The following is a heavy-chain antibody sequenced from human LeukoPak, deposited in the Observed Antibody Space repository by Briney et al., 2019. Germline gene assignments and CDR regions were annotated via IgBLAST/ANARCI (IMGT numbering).Heavy chain of an antibody. Sequence: SVKVSCKASGGAFSSYAISWVRQAPGQGLEWMGRIIPILGIANYAQKFQGRVTITADKSTSTAYMELSSLRSEDTAVYYCARAAIVVTDNWFDPWGQGTLVTVSS. D-gene: IGHD3-22*01. CDR2: IIPILGIA. J-gene: IGHJ5*02. CDR1: GGAFSSYA. V-gene: IGHV1-69*04. CDR3: ARAAIVVTDNWFDP.